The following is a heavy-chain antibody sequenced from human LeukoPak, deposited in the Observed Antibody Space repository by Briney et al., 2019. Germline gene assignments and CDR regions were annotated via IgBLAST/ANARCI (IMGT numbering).Heavy chain of an antibody. CDR3: VGGLTAAGTPAADAFDI. D-gene: IGHD6-13*01. CDR1: RFTFDDYG. V-gene: IGHV3-20*04. CDR2: INWNGGST. J-gene: IGHJ3*02. Sequence: GGSLRLSCAASRFTFDDYGMSWVRQAPGKGLEWVSGINWNGGSTGYADSVKGRFTISRDNAKNSLYLQMNSLRAEDTALYYCVGGLTAAGTPAADAFDIWGQGTMVTVSS.